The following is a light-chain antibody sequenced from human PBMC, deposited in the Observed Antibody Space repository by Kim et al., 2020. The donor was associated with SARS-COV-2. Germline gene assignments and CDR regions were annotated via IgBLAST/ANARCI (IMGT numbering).Light chain of an antibody. V-gene: IGLV3-1*01. CDR2: QDS. Sequence: SYELTHPPSVSVSPGQTASITCSGDKLGDKYACWYQQQPGQSPVLVIYQDSKRPSGIPERFSGSNSGNTATLTISGTQAMDEADYYCQAWDSSTYVFGTGTKVTVL. CDR1: KLGDKY. CDR3: QAWDSSTYV. J-gene: IGLJ1*01.